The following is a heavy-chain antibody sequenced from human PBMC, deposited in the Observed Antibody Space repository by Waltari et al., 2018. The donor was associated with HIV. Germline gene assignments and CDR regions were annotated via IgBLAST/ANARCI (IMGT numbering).Heavy chain of an antibody. J-gene: IGHJ4*02. CDR3: ARGGGAAAGTVDY. V-gene: IGHV3-7*01. CDR2: IRPDGNDK. CDR1: GFTLSSSW. D-gene: IGHD6-13*01. Sequence: EVQLVESGGGLVQPGGSLRLSCAASGFTLSSSWMTWVRQAPGKGLEWVANIRPDGNDKYYVDSVKGRFTISRDNVKNSLYLQMNTLRAEDTAVYYCARGGGAAAGTVDYWGQGTLVTVSS.